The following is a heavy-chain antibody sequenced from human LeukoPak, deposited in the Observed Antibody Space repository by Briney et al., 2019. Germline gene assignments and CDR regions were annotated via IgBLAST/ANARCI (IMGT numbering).Heavy chain of an antibody. V-gene: IGHV3-30-3*01. CDR1: GFTFSSYA. CDR2: ISYDGSNK. J-gene: IGHJ6*02. CDR3: ARGAIFGVVIIYYGMDV. D-gene: IGHD3-3*01. Sequence: PGGSLRLSCAASGFTFSSYAMHWVRQAPGKGLEWVAVISYDGSNKYYADSVKGRFTISRDNSKNTLYLQMNSLRAEDTAVYYCARGAIFGVVIIYYGMDVWGQGTTVTVSS.